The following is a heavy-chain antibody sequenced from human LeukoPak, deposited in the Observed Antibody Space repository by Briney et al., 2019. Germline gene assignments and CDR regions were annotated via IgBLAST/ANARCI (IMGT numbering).Heavy chain of an antibody. D-gene: IGHD6-13*01. Sequence: SETLSLTCAVYGGSFSGYFWSWIRQPPGKGLEWIGEINHSGSTNYNPSLKSRVTISVDTSKSQFSLKLSSVTAADTAVYYCARDYQQLVDYWGQGTLVTVSS. CDR2: INHSGST. J-gene: IGHJ4*02. CDR3: ARDYQQLVDY. V-gene: IGHV4-34*01. CDR1: GGSFSGYF.